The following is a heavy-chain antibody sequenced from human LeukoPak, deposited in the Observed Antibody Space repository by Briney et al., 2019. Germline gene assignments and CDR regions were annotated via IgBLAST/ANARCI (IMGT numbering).Heavy chain of an antibody. CDR2: ISYDGSHK. Sequence: GRSLRLSCAASGFTFNTYSMHWVRQAPGKGLEWVAVISYDGSHKYYADSVKGRFTISRDNSKNTLYLQMNSLRPEDAAVFYCAREGRYYAASGYFDYWGQGTLVTVSS. V-gene: IGHV3-30-3*01. CDR3: AREGRYYAASGYFDY. D-gene: IGHD3-22*01. CDR1: GFTFNTYS. J-gene: IGHJ4*02.